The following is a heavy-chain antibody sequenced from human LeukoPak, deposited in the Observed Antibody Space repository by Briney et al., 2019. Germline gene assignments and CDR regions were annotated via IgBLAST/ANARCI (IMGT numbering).Heavy chain of an antibody. D-gene: IGHD3-10*01. CDR3: ARARSGPYGSGSLDAFDI. V-gene: IGHV1-69*06. CDR2: IIPMFDTA. Sequence: ASVKVSCKASGGTVSSYPISWVRQAPGQGLEWMGGIIPMFDTADFAQKFQGRVTITADTSTSTAYMQLSSLRSEDTAVYYCARARSGPYGSGSLDAFDIWGQGTMVTVSS. CDR1: GGTVSSYP. J-gene: IGHJ3*02.